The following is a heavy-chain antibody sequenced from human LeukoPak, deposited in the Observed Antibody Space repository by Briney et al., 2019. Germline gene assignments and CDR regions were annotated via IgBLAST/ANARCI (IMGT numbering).Heavy chain of an antibody. D-gene: IGHD3-3*01. J-gene: IGHJ4*02. CDR3: AKDETISGVNYFYY. V-gene: IGHV3-23*01. CDR2: IDRGGGT. Sequence: GGSLRLSCAATGFTFGNYAMSWVRQAPGEGPEWVSGIDRGGGTYYADSVKGRFTISRDISEKTLFLQMNSLRAEDTAVYYCAKDETISGVNYFYYWGQGTLVTVSS. CDR1: GFTFGNYA.